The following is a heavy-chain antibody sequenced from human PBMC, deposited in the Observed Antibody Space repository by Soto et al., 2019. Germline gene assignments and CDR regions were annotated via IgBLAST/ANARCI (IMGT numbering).Heavy chain of an antibody. CDR2: IYPTDSDT. CDR1: GYSFTTHW. CDR3: ASRVGVNDAFDI. J-gene: IGHJ3*02. D-gene: IGHD1-26*01. V-gene: IGHV5-51*01. Sequence: GESLKISCEGSGYSFTTHWIVWVRQMSGKGLEWMGIIYPTDSDTRYSPSFQGQVAISADKSISTAYLQWSSLKASDTATYYCASRVGVNDAFDIWGQGTMVTGSS.